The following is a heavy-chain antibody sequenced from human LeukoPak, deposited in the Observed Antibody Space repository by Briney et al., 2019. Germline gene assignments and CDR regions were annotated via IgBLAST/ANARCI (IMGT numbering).Heavy chain of an antibody. CDR2: IKSKTDGGTT. J-gene: IGHJ4*02. CDR1: GFTFSNAW. Sequence: GGSLRLSCAASGFTFSNAWMSWVRQAPGKGLEWVGRIKSKTDGGTTDYAAPVKGRFTISRDDSKNTLYLQMNSLKTEDTAVYYCTTALAYYDSSGSPDYRDYWGQGTLVTVSS. V-gene: IGHV3-15*01. D-gene: IGHD3-22*01. CDR3: TTALAYYDSSGSPDYRDY.